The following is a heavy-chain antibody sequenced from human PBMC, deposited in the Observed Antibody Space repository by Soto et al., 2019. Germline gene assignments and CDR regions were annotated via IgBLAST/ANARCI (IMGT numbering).Heavy chain of an antibody. J-gene: IGHJ4*02. D-gene: IGHD5-18*01. CDR1: VGSISSYF. CDR2: ISSSGTT. V-gene: IGHV4-4*08. CDR3: ARDHPHSYGVYYFDY. Sequence: SETLSLTCSVSVGSISSYFWSWIRQPPGKGLEWIGCISSSGTTYYNPSLKSRVTISVDTSKNQFSLKLTSVTAADTAVYYCARDHPHSYGVYYFDYWGQGTPVTVSS.